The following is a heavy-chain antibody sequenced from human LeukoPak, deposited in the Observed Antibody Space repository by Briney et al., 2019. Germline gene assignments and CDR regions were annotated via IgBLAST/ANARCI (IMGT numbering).Heavy chain of an antibody. D-gene: IGHD1-26*01. CDR1: GYTFTSFY. CDR2: FNYSGSST. CDR3: ARAGENYYDFYY. V-gene: IGHV1-46*01. J-gene: IGHJ4*02. Sequence: ASVNVSCKASGYTFTSFYMHWVRQAPGQGLEWMGIFNYSGSSTTYEQKIQGRLTLTKDTSTSIVYMELSSLGSEDTAVYYCARAGENYYDFYYWGQGTLVTVSS.